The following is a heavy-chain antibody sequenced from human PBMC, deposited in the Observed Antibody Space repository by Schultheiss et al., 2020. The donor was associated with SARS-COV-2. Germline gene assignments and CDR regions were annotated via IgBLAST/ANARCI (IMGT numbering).Heavy chain of an antibody. V-gene: IGHV1-69*13. Sequence: SVKVSCKASGGTFSSYAISWVRQAPGQGLEWMGGIIPIFGTANYAQKFQGRVTITADESTSTAYMELRSLRSDDTAVYYCARDRSYYGSGSYWDYWGQGTLVTVSS. J-gene: IGHJ4*02. CDR1: GGTFSSYA. CDR2: IIPIFGTA. D-gene: IGHD3-10*01. CDR3: ARDRSYYGSGSYWDY.